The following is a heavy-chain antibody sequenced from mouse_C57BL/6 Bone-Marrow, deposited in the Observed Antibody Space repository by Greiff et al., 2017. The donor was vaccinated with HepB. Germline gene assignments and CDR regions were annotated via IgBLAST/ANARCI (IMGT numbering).Heavy chain of an antibody. D-gene: IGHD2-3*01. J-gene: IGHJ2*01. CDR2: IDPENGDT. V-gene: IGHV14-4*01. CDR1: GFNIKDDY. Sequence: VQLQQSGAELVRPGASVKLSCTASGFNIKDDYMHWVKQRPEQGLEWIGWIDPENGDTEYASKFQGKATITADTSSNTAYLQLSSLTSEDTAVYDCTTGDGYSYYFDYWGQGTTLTVSS. CDR3: TTGDGYSYYFDY.